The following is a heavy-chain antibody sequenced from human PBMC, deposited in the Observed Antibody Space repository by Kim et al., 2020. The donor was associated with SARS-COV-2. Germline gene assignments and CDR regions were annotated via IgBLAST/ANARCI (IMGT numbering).Heavy chain of an antibody. Sequence: RSRVTISVDTSKNQFSLKLSSVTAADTAVYYCARLPASCGGDCYTNFDYWGQGTLVTVSS. J-gene: IGHJ4*02. V-gene: IGHV4-39*01. D-gene: IGHD2-21*02. CDR3: ARLPASCGGDCYTNFDY.